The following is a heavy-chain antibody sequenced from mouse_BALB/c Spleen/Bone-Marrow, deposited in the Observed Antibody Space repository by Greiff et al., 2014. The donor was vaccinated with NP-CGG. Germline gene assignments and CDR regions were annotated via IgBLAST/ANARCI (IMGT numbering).Heavy chain of an antibody. CDR1: GYTFTSYW. CDR2: INPSNGRT. Sequence: VKLQESGAELVKPGAPVKLSCKASGYTFTSYWMHWVKQRPGQGLEWIGEINPSNGRTNYKEKFKSKTTLTVDKSSSTAYMQLSSLTSEASAVYYCARCYYGNYFDYWGQGTTLTVSS. V-gene: IGHV1S81*02. CDR3: ARCYYGNYFDY. D-gene: IGHD2-1*01. J-gene: IGHJ2*01.